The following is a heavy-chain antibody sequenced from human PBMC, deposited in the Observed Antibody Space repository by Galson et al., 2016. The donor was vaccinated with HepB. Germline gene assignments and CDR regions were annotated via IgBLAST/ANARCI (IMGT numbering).Heavy chain of an antibody. V-gene: IGHV1-58*01. D-gene: IGHD3-16*01. J-gene: IGHJ6*02. CDR1: GFTFTSSA. Sequence: SVKVSCKASGFTFTSSAVQWVRQTRGQRLEWIGWIVAGSGDTNYAQKFHERVTITREMSTRTAYMELSSMRSEDTAVYYCAAGGPVRLDSYYIYGMAVWGQGTTVTVSS. CDR2: IVAGSGDT. CDR3: AAGGPVRLDSYYIYGMAV.